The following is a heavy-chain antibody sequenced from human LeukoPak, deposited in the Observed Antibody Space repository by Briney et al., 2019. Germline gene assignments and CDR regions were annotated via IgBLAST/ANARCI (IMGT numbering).Heavy chain of an antibody. Sequence: GGSLSLSCAASGFTFSSYAMNWVRQAPGKGLEWVSSISGSGGATYYADSVKGRFTISRDNSKNTLYLQMSSLRAEDTALYYCAKGDYGYYFDYWGQGTLVAVSS. D-gene: IGHD4-17*01. J-gene: IGHJ4*02. CDR3: AKGDYGYYFDY. CDR2: ISGSGGAT. CDR1: GFTFSSYA. V-gene: IGHV3-23*01.